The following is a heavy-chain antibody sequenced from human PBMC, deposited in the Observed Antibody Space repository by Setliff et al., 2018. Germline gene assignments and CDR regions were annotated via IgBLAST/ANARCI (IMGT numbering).Heavy chain of an antibody. CDR3: AREDGTYYNFWSGYSTTPYYGMDV. Sequence: SVKVSCKASGGTFSSYAISWVRQAPGQGLEWMGGIIPIFGTANYAQKFQGRVTITADESTSTAYMGPSSLRSEDTAVYYCAREDGTYYNFWSGYSTTPYYGMDVWGQGTTVTVSS. CDR2: IIPIFGTA. D-gene: IGHD3-3*01. V-gene: IGHV1-69*13. CDR1: GGTFSSYA. J-gene: IGHJ6*02.